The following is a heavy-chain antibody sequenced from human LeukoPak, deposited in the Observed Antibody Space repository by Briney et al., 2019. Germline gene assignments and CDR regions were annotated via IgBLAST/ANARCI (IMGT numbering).Heavy chain of an antibody. D-gene: IGHD1-20*01. CDR3: ARHSNWNGGVDWFDP. CDR1: SGSNY. Sequence: LETLSLTCLVSSGSNYWSWIRQSPGKGFEWIAYIHYSGSPHYNPSLNSRVTASIDTSKNQFPLQLNSVTAADTAVYYCARHSNWNGGVDWFDPWGQGIQVTVSS. V-gene: IGHV4-59*08. CDR2: IHYSGSP. J-gene: IGHJ5*02.